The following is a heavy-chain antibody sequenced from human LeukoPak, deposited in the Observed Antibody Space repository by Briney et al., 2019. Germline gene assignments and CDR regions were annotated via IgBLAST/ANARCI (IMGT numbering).Heavy chain of an antibody. CDR1: GYTFTSYG. J-gene: IGHJ3*02. D-gene: IGHD4-23*01. V-gene: IGHV1-18*01. Sequence: ASVKGSCKASGYTFTSYGISWVRQAPGQGLEWMGWISAYNGNTNYAQKLQGRVTMTTDTSTSTAYMELRSLRSDDTAVYYCARDDYGGNSGSFDIWGQGTMVTVSS. CDR3: ARDDYGGNSGSFDI. CDR2: ISAYNGNT.